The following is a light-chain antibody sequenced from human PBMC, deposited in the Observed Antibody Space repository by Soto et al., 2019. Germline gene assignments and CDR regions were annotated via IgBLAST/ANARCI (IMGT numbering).Light chain of an antibody. V-gene: IGLV1-44*01. CDR2: SNY. CDR3: AAWDDSLNGPV. J-gene: IGLJ3*02. Sequence: QSVLTQPPSASGTPGQRVTISCSGXSXXIXSNTVNWYQQLPGTAPKVLIYSNYQRPSGVPDRFSGSKSGTSASLAINGLQSEDEADYYCAAWDDSLNGPVFGGGTKLTVL. CDR1: SXXIXSNT.